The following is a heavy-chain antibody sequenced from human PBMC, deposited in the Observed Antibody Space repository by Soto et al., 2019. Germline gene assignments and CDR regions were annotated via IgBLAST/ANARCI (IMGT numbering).Heavy chain of an antibody. D-gene: IGHD3-22*01. CDR1: GFTFSSYA. CDR2: ISGSGGST. J-gene: IGHJ3*02. V-gene: IGHV3-23*01. Sequence: EVQLLESGGGLVQPGGSLRLSCAASGFTFSSYAMSWVRQAPGKGLEWVSAISGSGGSTYYADSVKGRFTISRDNSKNTLYLQMNSLRAEDTAVYYCAKVSPRITMIVVSYDAFDIWGQGTIVSVSS. CDR3: AKVSPRITMIVVSYDAFDI.